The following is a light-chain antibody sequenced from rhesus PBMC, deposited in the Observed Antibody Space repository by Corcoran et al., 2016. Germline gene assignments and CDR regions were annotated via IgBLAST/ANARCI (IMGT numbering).Light chain of an antibody. CDR1: QRISNY. CDR2: AAS. V-gene: IGKV1S19*01. J-gene: IGKJ4*01. CDR3: LQHNSYPLT. Sequence: DIQMTQSPSSLSASVGDRVTITGRASQRISNYLNWFQQKPGKAPKLLNYAASSLESGVPSRFSGSGSGTEFTLTISNLQPEDFAAYHCLQHNSYPLTFVGGTKVEIK.